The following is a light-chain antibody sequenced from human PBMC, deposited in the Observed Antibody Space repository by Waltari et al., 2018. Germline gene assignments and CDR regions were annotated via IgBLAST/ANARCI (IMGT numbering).Light chain of an antibody. CDR3: QPWESDTGV. CDR1: TFGDEH. V-gene: IGLV3-1*01. CDR2: QDM. J-gene: IGLJ2*01. Sequence: SYELTQPPSVSVSPGQTASVTCSGYTFGDEHASWYQQKPSQSPVLVIYQDMKRPTGSLGRFSGSTSRNTATLSIGWAKAMDEAHYYCQPWESDTGVFGGGTKLTVL.